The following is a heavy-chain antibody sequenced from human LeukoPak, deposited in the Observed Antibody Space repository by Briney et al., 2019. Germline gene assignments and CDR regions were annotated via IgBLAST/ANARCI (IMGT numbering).Heavy chain of an antibody. Sequence: TLSLTCAVSGGSISSGGYSWSWIRQSPGKGLEWIGYMYYSGSTYYNPSLKSRVSISVDTSKNQFSLKLSSVTAADTAVYYCARFLRGYIGYGFDYWGQGTLVTVSS. D-gene: IGHD5-12*01. CDR1: GGSISSGGYS. CDR2: MYYSGST. CDR3: ARFLRGYIGYGFDY. J-gene: IGHJ4*02. V-gene: IGHV4-30-4*07.